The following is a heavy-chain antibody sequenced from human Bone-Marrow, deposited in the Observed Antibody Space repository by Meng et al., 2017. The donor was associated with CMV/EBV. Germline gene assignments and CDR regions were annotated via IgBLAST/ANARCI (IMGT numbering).Heavy chain of an antibody. V-gene: IGHV1-24*01. CDR2: FDPEDGET. CDR1: GYTLTELS. J-gene: IGHJ6*02. D-gene: IGHD3-9*01. Sequence: ASVNVSCKVSGYTLTELSMHWVRQAPGKGLEWMGGFDPEDGETIYAQKFQGRVTMTEDTSTDTAYMELSSLRSEDTAVYYCARENDILTGYPRYYYGMDVWGQGTTVTVSS. CDR3: ARENDILTGYPRYYYGMDV.